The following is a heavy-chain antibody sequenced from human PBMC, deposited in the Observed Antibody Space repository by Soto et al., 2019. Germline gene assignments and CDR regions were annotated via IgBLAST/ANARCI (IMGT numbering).Heavy chain of an antibody. CDR1: GAPISGGDHH. CDR2: IFPSGAT. V-gene: IGHV4-30-4*01. CDR3: ASGSAAKRYFDL. D-gene: IGHD5-18*01. J-gene: IGHJ2*01. Sequence: QVQLQESGPGLVKPSQTLSLMCTVSGAPISGGDHHWSWIRQPPGKGLEWIGYIFPSGATHYNSSLGSRITMSFETSKSPFSLKLTSVTAADTAVYFCASGSAAKRYFDLWGRGTLVTVSS.